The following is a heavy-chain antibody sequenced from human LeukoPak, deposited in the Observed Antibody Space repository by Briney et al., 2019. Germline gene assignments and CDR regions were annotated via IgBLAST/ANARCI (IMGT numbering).Heavy chain of an antibody. V-gene: IGHV1-24*01. CDR2: FEPEDGET. CDR3: ATPGYDILTGFYHFAY. D-gene: IGHD3-9*01. Sequence: ASVKVSCKVSGYTLTELSMHWVRQAPGKGLEWMGGFEPEDGETIYAQKFQGRVTMTEDTSTDTAYMELSSLRSEDTAVYYCATPGYDILTGFYHFAYWGQGTLVTVSS. CDR1: GYTLTELS. J-gene: IGHJ4*02.